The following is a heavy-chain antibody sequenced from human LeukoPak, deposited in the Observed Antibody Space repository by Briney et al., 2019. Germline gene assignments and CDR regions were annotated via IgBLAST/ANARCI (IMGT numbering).Heavy chain of an antibody. CDR3: ARAPRDIVDLYGMDV. CDR2: IYYSGST. CDR1: GGSISSSSYY. V-gene: IGHV4-39*01. J-gene: IGHJ6*02. D-gene: IGHD2-15*01. Sequence: KPSETLSLTCTVSGGSISSSSYYWGWIRQPPGKGLEWIGSIYYSGSTYYNPSLKSRVTISVDTSKNQFSLKLSSVTAADTAVYYCARAPRDIVDLYGMDVCGQGTTVTVSS.